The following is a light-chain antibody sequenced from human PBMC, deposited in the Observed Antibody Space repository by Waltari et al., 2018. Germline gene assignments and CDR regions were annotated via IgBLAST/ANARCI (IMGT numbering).Light chain of an antibody. CDR2: GSS. V-gene: IGLV1-40*01. J-gene: IGLJ3*02. CDR1: GSHIGAGYA. CDR3: QSYDTSLSVV. Sequence: QSVLTHPPSVSGAPGQRVTISCTGSGSHIGAGYAVHWYQQLPRASPQLLIEGSSTRPVGVPDRFFGSTSGTSACLAITGLQAEDEADYYCQSYDTSLSVVFGGGTKLTVL.